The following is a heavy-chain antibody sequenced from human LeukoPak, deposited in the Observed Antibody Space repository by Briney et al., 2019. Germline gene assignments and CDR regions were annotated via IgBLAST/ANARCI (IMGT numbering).Heavy chain of an antibody. D-gene: IGHD5-12*01. J-gene: IGHJ4*02. V-gene: IGHV3-74*01. CDR1: GFTFSNDW. CDR3: ARDRMVATYDY. CDR2: IKFDGSST. Sequence: GGSLRLSCAASGFTFSNDWMHWVRQAPGKGLVWVSRIKFDGSSTNYADFVKGRFTISRDNARTTVYLQMNSLGAEDTAVYYCARDRMVATYDYWGQGTLVTVSS.